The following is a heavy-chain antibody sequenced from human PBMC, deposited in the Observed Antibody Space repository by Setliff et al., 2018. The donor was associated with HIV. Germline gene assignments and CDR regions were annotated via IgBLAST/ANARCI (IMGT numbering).Heavy chain of an antibody. CDR2: IYHSGST. CDR3: ARHSSAAANDAFDI. V-gene: IGHV4-38-2*01. J-gene: IGHJ3*02. CDR1: GYSISSGYY. D-gene: IGHD6-13*01. Sequence: KASETLSLTCAVSGYSISSGYYWGWIRQPPGKGLEWIGSIYHSGSTYYNPSPKSRVTISVDTSKNQFSLKLSSVTAADTAVYYCARHSSAAANDAFDIWGQGTMVTVSS.